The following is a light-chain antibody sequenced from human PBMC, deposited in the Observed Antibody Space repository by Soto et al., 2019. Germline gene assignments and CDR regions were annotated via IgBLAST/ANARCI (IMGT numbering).Light chain of an antibody. J-gene: IGLJ3*02. CDR3: VLYMGSGISV. CDR2: STN. V-gene: IGLV8-61*01. Sequence: QTVVTQEPSFSVSPGGTVTLTCGLSSGSVSTGYYPSWYQQTPGQAPRTLIHSTNTRSSGVPDRFSGSILGNKAALTITGAQADDESNYYCVLYMGSGISVFGGGTKVTVL. CDR1: SGSVSTGYY.